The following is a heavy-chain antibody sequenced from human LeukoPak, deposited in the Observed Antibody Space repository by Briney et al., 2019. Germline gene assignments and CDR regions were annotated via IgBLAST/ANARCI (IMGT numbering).Heavy chain of an antibody. J-gene: IGHJ6*03. Sequence: SETLSLTCTVSGGSISSSSYYWGWIRQPPGKGLEWIGSIYYSGSTYYNPSLKSRVTISVDTSKNQFSLKLISVTAADTAVYYCARRVKVVPAAIEAYYYYYMDVWGKGTTVTISS. V-gene: IGHV4-39*01. D-gene: IGHD2-2*01. CDR3: ARRVKVVPAAIEAYYYYYMDV. CDR2: IYYSGST. CDR1: GGSISSSSYY.